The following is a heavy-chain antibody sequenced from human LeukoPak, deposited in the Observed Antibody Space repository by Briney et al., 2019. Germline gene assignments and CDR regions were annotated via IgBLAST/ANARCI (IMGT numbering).Heavy chain of an antibody. V-gene: IGHV3-23*01. Sequence: GGSLRLSCAASGFTFSNYAMSWVRQAPGKGLEWVSAIHYSGGSTYYADSVKGRFTISRDNSKNTLYLQMNSLRAEDTAVYYCAKVIREVDMSYDYWGQGALVTVSS. J-gene: IGHJ4*02. CDR3: AKVIREVDMSYDY. CDR2: IHYSGGST. D-gene: IGHD5-24*01. CDR1: GFTFSNYA.